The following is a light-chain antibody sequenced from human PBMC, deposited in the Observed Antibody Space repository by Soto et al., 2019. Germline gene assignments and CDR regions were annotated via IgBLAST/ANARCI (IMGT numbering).Light chain of an antibody. CDR2: RTF. CDR1: QTIDSRY. CDR3: QQYDTSPPT. Sequence: EIVLTQSPGTLSLSPGERATLSCRASQTIDSRYLAWYQHQPGQAPRLLIYRTFARAPGIPDRFSGGGSGTAFTLTISRLEREDFAVYYCQQYDTSPPTFGQGTRLYIK. J-gene: IGKJ5*01. V-gene: IGKV3-20*01.